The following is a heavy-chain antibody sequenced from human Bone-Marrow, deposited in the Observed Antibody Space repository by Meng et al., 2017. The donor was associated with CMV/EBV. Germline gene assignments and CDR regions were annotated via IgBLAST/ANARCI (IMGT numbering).Heavy chain of an antibody. CDR2: IIPILGIA. Sequence: SVPVSCKASGGTFSRYAISWLRQAPGQGLEWMGGIIPILGIANHAQKFQGRVTITTDESTSTAYMELSRLRSDDTAVYYCARVVEYCSSTSCYYYGMDVWGQGTTVTVSS. CDR1: GGTFSRYA. D-gene: IGHD2-2*01. V-gene: IGHV1-69*10. CDR3: ARVVEYCSSTSCYYYGMDV. J-gene: IGHJ6*01.